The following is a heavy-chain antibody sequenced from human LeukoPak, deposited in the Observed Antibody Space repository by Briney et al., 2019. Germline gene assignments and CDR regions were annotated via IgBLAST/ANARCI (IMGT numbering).Heavy chain of an antibody. V-gene: IGHV3-48*03. CDR3: ARAIDY. Sequence: GGSLRLSCAASGFTFSSYEMNWVRQAPGEGLEWVSYVSSSGSITYYADSVKGRFTISRDNAKNSLYLQMNSLRAEDTAVYYCARAIDYWGQGTLVTVSS. CDR2: VSSSGSIT. CDR1: GFTFSSYE. J-gene: IGHJ4*02.